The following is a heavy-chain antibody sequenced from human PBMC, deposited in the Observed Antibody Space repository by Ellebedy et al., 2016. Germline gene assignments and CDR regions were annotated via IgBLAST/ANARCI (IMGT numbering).Heavy chain of an antibody. D-gene: IGHD1-26*01. CDR2: MSQDGSEK. J-gene: IGHJ4*02. CDR3: ATDTGNYWSSDY. CDR1: GFTFGNFW. Sequence: GGSLRLXCAASGFTFGNFWMAWVRQAPGKGLEWVAHMSQDGSEKFYADSVKGRFTISRDNAKNSLFLQMNSLRAEDTAVYYCATDTGNYWSSDYWGQGTLVTVSS. V-gene: IGHV3-7*04.